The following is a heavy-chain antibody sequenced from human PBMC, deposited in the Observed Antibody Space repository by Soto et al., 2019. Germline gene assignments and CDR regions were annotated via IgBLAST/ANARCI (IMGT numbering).Heavy chain of an antibody. CDR1: GFTFSSFG. CDR3: AKGLYSSRTSPFDY. J-gene: IGHJ4*02. V-gene: IGHV3-30*18. CDR2: ILFDGSNK. Sequence: QVQLVESGGGVVQPGRSLRLSCAASGFTFSSFGMHWVRQAPGKGLEWVAVILFDGSNKYYADSVKGRFTISRDNSENTLYLQMNSLRAEDTAVYYCAKGLYSSRTSPFDYWGQGTLVTVSS. D-gene: IGHD6-6*01.